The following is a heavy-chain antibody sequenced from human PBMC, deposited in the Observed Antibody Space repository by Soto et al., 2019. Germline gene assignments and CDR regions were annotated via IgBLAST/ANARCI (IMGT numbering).Heavy chain of an antibody. J-gene: IGHJ3*02. CDR3: ARQRANEYGDPNDALDI. D-gene: IGHD4-17*01. CDR1: GFAVSDSY. CDR2: IYAGGGT. Sequence: EEQLVESGGGLIQPGGSLRLSRAASGFAVSDSYMNWVRQAPGKGLEWVSLIYAGGGTYYAGSVKGRFTISRDNSKNTLYLQMSSLRAEDTAVYYCARQRANEYGDPNDALDIRGQGTMVTVSS. V-gene: IGHV3-53*01.